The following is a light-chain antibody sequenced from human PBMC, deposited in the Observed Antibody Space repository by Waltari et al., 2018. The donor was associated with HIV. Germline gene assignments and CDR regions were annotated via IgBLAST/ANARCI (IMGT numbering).Light chain of an antibody. CDR2: DIT. Sequence: QSALTQPASVSGSPGQSLTISCTGTFDDVRRYHYVSWYQHHPGKAPKFINYDITKPPSGLSDRFSGSKSSNTTSLTIAGLQAEDEADYYCNSYTSSNTFVFGTGTKLTVL. V-gene: IGLV2-14*03. J-gene: IGLJ1*01. CDR1: FDDVRRYHY. CDR3: NSYTSSNTFV.